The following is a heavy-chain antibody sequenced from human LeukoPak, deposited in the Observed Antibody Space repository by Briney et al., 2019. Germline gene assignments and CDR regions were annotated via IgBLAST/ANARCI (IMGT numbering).Heavy chain of an antibody. CDR1: GGSIISAI. D-gene: IGHD6-6*01. J-gene: IGHJ4*02. V-gene: IGHV3-7*03. CDR3: ARYSSSPYFDY. CDR2: IKGDGSEK. Sequence: ETLSLTCTVSGGSIISAIYYWGWIRQPPGKGLEWVANIKGDGSEKYYVDSVKGRFTISRDNSKNTLYLQMNSLRAEDTAVYYCARYSSSPYFDYWGQGTLVTVSS.